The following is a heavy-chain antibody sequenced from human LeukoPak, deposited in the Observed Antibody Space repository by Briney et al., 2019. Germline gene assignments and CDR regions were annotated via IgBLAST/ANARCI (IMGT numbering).Heavy chain of an antibody. J-gene: IGHJ4*02. CDR2: IIPILGTA. D-gene: IGHD4-17*01. CDR3: AVTLRWYGDYSIDY. Sequence: ASVKVSCKASGGTFSSYAISWVRQAPGQGLEWMGRIIPILGTANYAQKFQGRVTITTDESTSTAYMELSSLRSEDTAVYYCAVTLRWYGDYSIDYWGQGTLVTVSS. CDR1: GGTFSSYA. V-gene: IGHV1-69*05.